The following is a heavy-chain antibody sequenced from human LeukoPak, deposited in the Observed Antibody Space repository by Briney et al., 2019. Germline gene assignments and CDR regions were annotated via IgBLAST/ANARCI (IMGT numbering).Heavy chain of an antibody. CDR2: IYYSGST. Sequence: SETLSLTCTVSGGSISSYYWSWIRQPAGKGLEWIGYIYYSGSTNYNPSLKSRVTISVDTSKNQFSLKLSSVTAADTAVYYCARGPLYYDILTGYPPDFDYWGQGTLVTVSS. D-gene: IGHD3-9*01. V-gene: IGHV4-59*08. CDR3: ARGPLYYDILTGYPPDFDY. CDR1: GGSISSYY. J-gene: IGHJ4*02.